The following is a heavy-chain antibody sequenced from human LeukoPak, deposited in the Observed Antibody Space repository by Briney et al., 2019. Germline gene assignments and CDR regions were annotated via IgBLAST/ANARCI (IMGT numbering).Heavy chain of an antibody. CDR3: ARGGIDSGSFADFDY. J-gene: IGHJ4*02. CDR2: IYHSEST. D-gene: IGHD1-26*01. V-gene: IGHV4-38-2*02. Sequence: SETLSLTCTVSGYSISSDYYWGWIRQPPGKGLEWIGSIYHSESTYYNPSLKSRVTIPVHTSKDQFSLKLSSVTAAGTPVYLWARGGIDSGSFADFDYWGQGTLVTVSS. CDR1: GYSISSDYY.